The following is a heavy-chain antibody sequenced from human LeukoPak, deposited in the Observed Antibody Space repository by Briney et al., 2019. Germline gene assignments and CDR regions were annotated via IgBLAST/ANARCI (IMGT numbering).Heavy chain of an antibody. Sequence: SETLSLTCTVSGGSIRSSYYYWGWIRQPPGKGLEWIGSIYDSGSTYYNPSLKSRVTISVDTSKNQFSLKLSSVTAADTAVYYCAREGTPYDFWSGYSWAPFDPWGQGTLVTVSS. J-gene: IGHJ5*02. CDR2: IYDSGST. V-gene: IGHV4-39*07. D-gene: IGHD3-3*01. CDR3: AREGTPYDFWSGYSWAPFDP. CDR1: GGSIRSSYYY.